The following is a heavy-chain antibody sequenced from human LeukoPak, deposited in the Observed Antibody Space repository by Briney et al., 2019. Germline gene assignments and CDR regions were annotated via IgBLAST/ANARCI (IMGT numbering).Heavy chain of an antibody. CDR1: GCSISSYY. D-gene: IGHD1-7*01. Sequence: SETLSLTCTVSGCSISSYYWSWIRQPPGKGLEWIGYMHYSGSTNYNPSLKTRVTISLDTSKSQFSLKLSSVTAADTAVYYCARHGNWNSRRYYFDYWGQGTLVTVSS. V-gene: IGHV4-59*08. CDR3: ARHGNWNSRRYYFDY. J-gene: IGHJ4*02. CDR2: MHYSGST.